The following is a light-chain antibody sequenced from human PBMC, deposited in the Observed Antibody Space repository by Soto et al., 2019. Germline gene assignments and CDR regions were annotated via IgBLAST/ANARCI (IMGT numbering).Light chain of an antibody. J-gene: IGKJ3*01. Sequence: EIVLTQSPATLSLSPGERATLSCRASQSVSSYLAWYQQKPGQAPRRLIYDASNRATGIPARFSGSGSGTDFTLTISSLVPEDVAVYYCQQRSNWLTFGPGTKVDIK. CDR3: QQRSNWLT. CDR1: QSVSSY. V-gene: IGKV3-11*01. CDR2: DAS.